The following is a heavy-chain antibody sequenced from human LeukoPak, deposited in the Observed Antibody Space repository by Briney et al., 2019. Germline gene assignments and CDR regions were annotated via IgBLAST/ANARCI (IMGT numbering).Heavy chain of an antibody. CDR1: GFIFSNYA. J-gene: IGHJ4*02. CDR2: ITGSGDTT. V-gene: IGHV3-23*01. Sequence: RAGGSLRLSCAASGFIFSNYAMSWVRQAPGKGLEWVSAITGSGDTTYYADSVKGRFTISRDNSKNTLYVEMNTLRAEDTAVYYCAKWGDYDILTGYYVSDFWGQGTLVTVSS. CDR3: AKWGDYDILTGYYVSDF. D-gene: IGHD3-9*01.